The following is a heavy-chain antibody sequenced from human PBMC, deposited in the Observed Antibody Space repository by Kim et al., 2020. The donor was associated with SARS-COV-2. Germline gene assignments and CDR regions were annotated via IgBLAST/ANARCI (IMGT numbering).Heavy chain of an antibody. CDR2: ISSSSSYT. D-gene: IGHD3-22*01. J-gene: IGHJ4*02. CDR1: GFTFSDYY. CDR3: ARPRMDYDSSGYYLDY. V-gene: IGHV3-11*03. Sequence: GGSLRLSCAASGFTFSDYYMSWIRQAPGKGLEWVSYISSSSSYTNYADSVKGRFTISRDNAKNSLYLQMNSLRAEDTAVYYCARPRMDYDSSGYYLDYWGQGTLVTVSS.